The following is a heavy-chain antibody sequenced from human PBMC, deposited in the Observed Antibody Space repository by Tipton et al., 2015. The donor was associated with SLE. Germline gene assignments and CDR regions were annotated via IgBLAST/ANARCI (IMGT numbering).Heavy chain of an antibody. CDR2: ISSSGTYI. V-gene: IGHV3-21*01. Sequence: SLRLSCAASGFTFSTYAMHWVRQAPGKGLVWVSSISSSGTYIHYADSVSGRFTISRDNADNSLSLQMNSLRAEDTAVYYCTRGTGSRHYYSMDVWGSGTTVTVSS. CDR3: TRGTGSRHYYSMDV. D-gene: IGHD3-10*01. CDR1: GFTFSTYA. J-gene: IGHJ6*03.